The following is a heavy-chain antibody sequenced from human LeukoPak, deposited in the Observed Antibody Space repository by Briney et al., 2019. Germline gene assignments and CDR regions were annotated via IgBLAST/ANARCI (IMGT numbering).Heavy chain of an antibody. CDR1: GGTFNHSA. V-gene: IGHV1-69*05. J-gene: IGHJ5*02. CDR3: ARDVHGDYGSGWFDP. D-gene: IGHD4-17*01. Sequence: SVKVSCKTSGGTFNHSAISWVRQAPGQGLEWLGGIMPLFGTAGYAQKFQGRVTITKDESTRTVYLELTSLTSDDTAVYYCARDVHGDYGSGWFDPWGQGTLVSVSS. CDR2: IMPLFGTA.